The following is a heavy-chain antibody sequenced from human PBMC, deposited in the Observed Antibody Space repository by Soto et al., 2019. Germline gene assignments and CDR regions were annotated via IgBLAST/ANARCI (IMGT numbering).Heavy chain of an antibody. CDR3: AKGSGYDASGYYTN. CDR2: TSGSGATT. CDR1: GFPFSHYA. V-gene: IGHV3-23*01. D-gene: IGHD3-22*01. Sequence: EVQLLESGGGLVQPGGSLSLSCAASGFPFSHYAMTWFRQAPGMWLEWVSPTSGSGATTYYADSVKGRFTISSDNSKNTMDLQMNSLGADDTAVYYCAKGSGYDASGYYTNWGQGTLVTVSS. J-gene: IGHJ4*02.